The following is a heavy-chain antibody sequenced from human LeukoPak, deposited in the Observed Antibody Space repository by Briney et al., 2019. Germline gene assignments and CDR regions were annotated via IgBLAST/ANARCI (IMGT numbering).Heavy chain of an antibody. J-gene: IGHJ4*02. D-gene: IGHD1-26*01. V-gene: IGHV3-21*01. CDR2: ISSSSSYI. CDR3: ARGQWELPLFDY. CDR1: GFTFSSYS. Sequence: GXSLRLSCAASGFTFSSYSMNWVRQAPGKGLEWVSSISSSSSYIYYADSVKGRFTISRDKDKNSLYLQMNSLRAEDTAVYYCARGQWELPLFDYWGQGTLVTVSS.